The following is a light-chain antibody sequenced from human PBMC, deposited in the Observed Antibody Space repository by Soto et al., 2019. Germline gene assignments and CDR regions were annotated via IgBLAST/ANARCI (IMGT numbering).Light chain of an antibody. CDR3: QQYNNWFSIT. CDR1: QSVSGN. J-gene: IGKJ5*01. CDR2: GAS. V-gene: IGKV3-15*01. Sequence: EIVMTQSPATLSVSPGERATLSCRASQSVSGNLAWYQQKPGQAPRLLNYGASTRANGIPARFSGSGSGAEFTLTISSLQSEDFAVYYCQQYNNWFSITFGQGTRLEIK.